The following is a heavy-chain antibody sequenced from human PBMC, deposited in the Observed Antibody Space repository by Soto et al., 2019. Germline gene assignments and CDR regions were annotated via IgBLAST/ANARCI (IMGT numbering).Heavy chain of an antibody. Sequence: QVQLVESGGGVVQPGGSLRLSCAASGFTFRNYAMHWVRQAPGKGLECLAVIAYDGSNAFYRDSVKGRFTISRDNYKSTLNLDMSSLRSEDTGVYYCARGDREDILVVVGARPGEYGIDIWGQGTTVTVSS. CDR2: IAYDGSNA. CDR3: ARGDREDILVVVGARPGEYGIDI. CDR1: GFTFRNYA. J-gene: IGHJ6*02. D-gene: IGHD2-15*01. V-gene: IGHV3-30-3*01.